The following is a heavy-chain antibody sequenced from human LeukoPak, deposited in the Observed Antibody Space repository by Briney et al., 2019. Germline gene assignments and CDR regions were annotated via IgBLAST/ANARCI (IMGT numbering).Heavy chain of an antibody. CDR2: IYYSGST. CDR1: GGSISSHY. CDR3: ARGATYYDFWSGYYSWFDP. Sequence: SETLSLTCTVSGGSISSHYWSWIRQPPGKGLEWIGYIYYSGSTNYNPSLKSRVTISVDTSKNQFSLKLSSMTAAHTAVYYCARGATYYDFWSGYYSWFDPWGQGTLVTVSS. J-gene: IGHJ5*02. V-gene: IGHV4-59*11. D-gene: IGHD3-3*01.